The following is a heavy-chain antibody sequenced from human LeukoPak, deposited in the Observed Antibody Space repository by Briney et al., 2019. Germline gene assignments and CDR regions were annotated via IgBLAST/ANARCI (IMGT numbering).Heavy chain of an antibody. CDR2: INWNGGST. J-gene: IGHJ4*02. V-gene: IGHV3-20*04. D-gene: IGHD6-19*01. CDR1: GFTLDDHG. CDR3: AAGDRNGWYFDY. Sequence: GGSLRLSCAASGFTLDDHGMSWVRQVPGKGLEWVSGINWNGGSTGYADSVKGRFTISRDSAKNSLYLQMNSLRAEDTALYYCAAGDRNGWYFDYWGQGTLVTVSS.